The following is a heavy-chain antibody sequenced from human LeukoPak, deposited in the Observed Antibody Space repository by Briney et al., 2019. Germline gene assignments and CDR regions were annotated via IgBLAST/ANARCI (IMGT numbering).Heavy chain of an antibody. CDR1: GFTFSSYA. V-gene: IGHV3-30*04. CDR3: ARDLPRGYYDSSGYYANGYDY. CDR2: ISYDGSNK. Sequence: PGGSLRLSCAASGFTFSSYAIHWVRQAPGKGLEWVAVISYDGSNKYYADSVKGRFTISRDNSKNTLYLQMNSLRAEDTAVYYCARDLPRGYYDSSGYYANGYDYWGQGTLVTVSS. D-gene: IGHD3-22*01. J-gene: IGHJ4*02.